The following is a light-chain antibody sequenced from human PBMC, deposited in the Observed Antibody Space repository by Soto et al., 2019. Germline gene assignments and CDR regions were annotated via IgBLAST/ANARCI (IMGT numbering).Light chain of an antibody. CDR2: AAS. Sequence: IPLTQSPSSLSASVGDRVTITCRASQAITSYLAWYQQKPGTAPKLLIYAASTLQSGVPSRLSGSGSWTDFNLTISSLQTEDVATYYCQHHNGYPLNFGPGTKVGIK. CDR3: QHHNGYPLN. V-gene: IGKV1-9*01. CDR1: QAITSY. J-gene: IGKJ3*01.